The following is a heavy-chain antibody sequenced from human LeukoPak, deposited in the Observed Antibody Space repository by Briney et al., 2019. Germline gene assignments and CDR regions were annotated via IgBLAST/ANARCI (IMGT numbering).Heavy chain of an antibody. CDR2: MNPSSGNT. D-gene: IGHD2-15*01. CDR1: GYTFTSYD. J-gene: IGHJ4*02. CDR3: ARALRWCSGGSCYRYYFDY. Sequence: GASVKVSCKASGYTFTSYDINWVRQATGQGLEWMGWMNPSSGNTGYAQKFQGRVTMTRNTSISTAYMELSSLRSEDTAVYYCARALRWCSGGSCYRYYFDYWGQGTLVTVSS. V-gene: IGHV1-8*01.